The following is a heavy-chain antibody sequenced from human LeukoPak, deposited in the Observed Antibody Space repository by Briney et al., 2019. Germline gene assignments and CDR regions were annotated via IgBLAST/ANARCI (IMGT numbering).Heavy chain of an antibody. CDR3: ARAPGYCSGGSCYSLAMDV. CDR2: IIPIFGTA. J-gene: IGHJ6*03. Sequence: GASVKVSCKASGGTFSSYAISWVRQAPGQGLEWMGGIIPIFGTANYAQKFQGRVTITADESTSTAYMELSSLRSEDTAVYYCARAPGYCSGGSCYSLAMDVWGKGTTVTVSS. D-gene: IGHD2-15*01. V-gene: IGHV1-69*13. CDR1: GGTFSSYA.